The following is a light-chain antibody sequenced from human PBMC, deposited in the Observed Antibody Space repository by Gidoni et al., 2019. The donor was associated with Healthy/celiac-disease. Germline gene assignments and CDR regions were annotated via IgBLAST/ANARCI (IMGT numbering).Light chain of an antibody. Sequence: IQMTQSPSSLSASVGDRVTITCRASQSTSSYLNWYQQKPGKAPKLLIYAASSLQSGVPSRFSGSGSGTDFTLTISSLQPEDFATYYCQQSYSTSITFGQXTRLEIK. CDR3: QQSYSTSIT. J-gene: IGKJ5*01. CDR2: AAS. CDR1: QSTSSY. V-gene: IGKV1-39*01.